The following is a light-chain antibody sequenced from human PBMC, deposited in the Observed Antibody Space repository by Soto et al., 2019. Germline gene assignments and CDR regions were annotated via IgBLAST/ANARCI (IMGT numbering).Light chain of an antibody. Sequence: DIQMTQSPSTLSASVGDRVTITCRASQSISSWLAWYQQKPGKAPKLLIYAASSLQSGVPSRFSGSGSGTDFTLTISRLEPEDFAVYFCQQYDSSPLTFGGGTKVDIK. J-gene: IGKJ4*01. CDR1: QSISSW. CDR3: QQYDSSPLT. V-gene: IGKV1-5*01. CDR2: AAS.